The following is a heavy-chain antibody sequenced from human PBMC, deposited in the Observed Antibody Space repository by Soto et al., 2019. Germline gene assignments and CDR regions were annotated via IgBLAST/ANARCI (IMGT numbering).Heavy chain of an antibody. CDR3: AKALYSDYELTTFDY. CDR2: MIGSGDRS. V-gene: IGHV3-23*01. CDR1: GFTFSSYG. D-gene: IGHD4-17*01. J-gene: IGHJ4*02. Sequence: EVQLLESGGGLEQPGNFLRLSCAASGFTFSSYGMSWVRQAPGKGLEWVSAMIGSGDRSYYTESVKGRFIISRDNSKSTLYLHMSNLRAEDTAVYYFAKALYSDYELTTFDYWGQGSLVTVSS.